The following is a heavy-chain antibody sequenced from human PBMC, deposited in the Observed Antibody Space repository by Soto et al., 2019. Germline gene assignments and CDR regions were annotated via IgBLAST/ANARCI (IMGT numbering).Heavy chain of an antibody. V-gene: IGHV4-31*03. CDR2: ISYIGST. CDR3: ARLELRIRKAFEL. D-gene: IGHD1-7*01. CDR1: GGSVSSGAYY. J-gene: IGHJ3*01. Sequence: QVQLQESGPGLVKPSQTLSLTCTVSGGSVSSGAYYWSWIRQHPGKGLEWIGYISYIGSTYYNPSPKSRVTISVDTSKNHFSLKLSSVTAADTAVYSCARLELRIRKAFELWGQGTMVTVSS.